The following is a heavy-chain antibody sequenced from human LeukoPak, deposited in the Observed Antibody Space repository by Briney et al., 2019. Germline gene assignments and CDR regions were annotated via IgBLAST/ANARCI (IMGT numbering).Heavy chain of an antibody. J-gene: IGHJ4*02. D-gene: IGHD3-22*01. CDR1: GGSISSYW. Sequence: SETLPLTCAVSGGSISSYWWSWVRQSPGKGLEWLGEIFHTGITNYNPSLRSRVTVSVDPSRSQFSLKLSSVTAADTAVYYCVRNGYYSADYWGQGTLVTVSS. V-gene: IGHV4-4*02. CDR2: IFHTGIT. CDR3: VRNGYYSADY.